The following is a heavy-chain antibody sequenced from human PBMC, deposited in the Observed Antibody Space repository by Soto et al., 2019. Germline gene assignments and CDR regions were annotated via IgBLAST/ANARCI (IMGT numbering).Heavy chain of an antibody. V-gene: IGHV4-59*12. CDR3: AREDDYYAFDI. Sequence: LSLTCNVSGGSIRPYYWNWVRLPPGKGLEWIGYIHYSGSTSYNPSPKSRLTMTVDTSKNQFTLRLTSVTAADTAFYYCAREDDYYAFDIWGQGALVTVSS. CDR1: GGSIRPYY. D-gene: IGHD3-22*01. J-gene: IGHJ4*02. CDR2: IHYSGST.